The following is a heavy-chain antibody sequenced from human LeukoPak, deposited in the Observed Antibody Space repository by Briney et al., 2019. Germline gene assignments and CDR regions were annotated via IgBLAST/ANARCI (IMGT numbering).Heavy chain of an antibody. CDR3: ARAIAAAGADY. J-gene: IGHJ4*02. D-gene: IGHD6-13*01. Sequence: GASVKVSCKASGYTFTSYGISWVRQAPGQGLEWMGWMNPNSGNTGYAQRFQGRVTMTRNTSISTAYMELSSLRSEDTAVYYCARAIAAAGADYWGQGTLVTVSS. CDR1: GYTFTSYG. CDR2: MNPNSGNT. V-gene: IGHV1-8*02.